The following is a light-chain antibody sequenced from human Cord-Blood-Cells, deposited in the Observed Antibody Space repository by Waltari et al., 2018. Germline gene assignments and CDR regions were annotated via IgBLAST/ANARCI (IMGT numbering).Light chain of an antibody. Sequence: SYVLTQPPSVSVAPGTTARITCGGNNIGSKSVHWYQQKPGPAPVLVVYEDSDRPSGIPERFSGSNAGNTATLTSSRVEAGDEADYYCQVWDSSSDHVVFGGGTKLTVL. CDR3: QVWDSSSDHVV. CDR2: EDS. V-gene: IGLV3-21*03. CDR1: NIGSKS. J-gene: IGLJ2*01.